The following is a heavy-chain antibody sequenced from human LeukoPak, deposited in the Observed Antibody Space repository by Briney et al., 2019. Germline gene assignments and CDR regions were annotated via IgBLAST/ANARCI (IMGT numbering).Heavy chain of an antibody. CDR2: ISGSGHDI. V-gene: IGHV3-11*04. CDR3: TRDPRHFDS. J-gene: IGHJ5*01. Sequence: PGGSLRLSCAATGFTFSDSYMTWVRQAPGKGVEWVAYISGSGHDINYSDSVKGRFTISRDNAKNSLYLQMSSLRVEDTAVYYCTRDPRHFDSCGQGTLVTVSS. CDR1: GFTFSDSY. D-gene: IGHD6-6*01.